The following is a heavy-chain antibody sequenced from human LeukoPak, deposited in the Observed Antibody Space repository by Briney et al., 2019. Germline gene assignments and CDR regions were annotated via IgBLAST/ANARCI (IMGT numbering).Heavy chain of an antibody. J-gene: IGHJ3*02. CDR2: IKEDGSDI. D-gene: IGHD2-15*01. CDR3: ARDRYCSGGSCYYLPNDAFDI. CDR1: GFPFNTYR. V-gene: IGHV3-7*01. Sequence: QAGGSLRLACAASGFPFNTYRMSWVRQAPGKGLEWVANIKEDGSDIYYLDSVKGRFTVSRDNAQNSMYLQMNSLRAEDTAVYYCARDRYCSGGSCYYLPNDAFDIWGQGTMVTVSS.